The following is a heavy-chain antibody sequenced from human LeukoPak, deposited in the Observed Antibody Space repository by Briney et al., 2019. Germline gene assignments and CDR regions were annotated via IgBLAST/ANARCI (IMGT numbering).Heavy chain of an antibody. V-gene: IGHV3-48*01. J-gene: IGHJ6*03. CDR2: ISSSSRTI. Sequence: QAGGSLRLSCAPSGFIIRKYNVNWGRQAPGKGLEWLSSISSSSRTIFYADSVKGRLTISRDNAKNSVFLHMNSLRAEDTAVYYCATAPLYYYYMDVWGQGTTVTVSS. CDR1: GFIIRKYN. D-gene: IGHD2-15*01. CDR3: ATAPLYYYYMDV.